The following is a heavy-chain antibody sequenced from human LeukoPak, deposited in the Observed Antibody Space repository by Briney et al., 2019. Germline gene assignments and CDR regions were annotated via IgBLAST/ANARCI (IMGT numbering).Heavy chain of an antibody. J-gene: IGHJ4*01. CDR1: GFTISGFW. Sequence: PGGSLRLSCAASGFTISGFWMHWVRQVPGEGLVWVARMNSAGTTINYADSLKGRFTISRDNVRNTLHLQMNNLSLEDTAVYFCIREVQVRASASLGLWGRGTLVTVS. CDR2: MNSAGTTI. V-gene: IGHV3-74*01. D-gene: IGHD1-1*01. CDR3: IREVQVRASASLGL.